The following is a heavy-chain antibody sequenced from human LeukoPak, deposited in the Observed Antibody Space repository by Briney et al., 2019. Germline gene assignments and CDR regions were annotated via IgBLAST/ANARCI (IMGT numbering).Heavy chain of an antibody. Sequence: QAGGSLRLSCAASGFTFSSYAMHWVRQAPGKGLEWVAFIRYDGSNKYYADSVKGRFTISRDNSKNTLYLQMNSLRAEDTAVYYCAKDLLSFEYISASGAFDIWGQGTMVTVSS. CDR2: IRYDGSNK. V-gene: IGHV3-30*02. CDR1: GFTFSSYA. CDR3: AKDLLSFEYISASGAFDI. D-gene: IGHD6-19*01. J-gene: IGHJ3*02.